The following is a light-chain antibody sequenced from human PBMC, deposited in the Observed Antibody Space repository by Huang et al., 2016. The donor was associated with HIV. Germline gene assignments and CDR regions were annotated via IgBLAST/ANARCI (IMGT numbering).Light chain of an antibody. CDR2: GAC. V-gene: IGKV3-20*01. Sequence: DIVLTQSPGTLSLSPGVRATLPCRANQAISNNYLAWYQKKPGQAPRLLISGACRRATGVPDRFSGSGSGTDFTLIISRLEPEDFAVYYCQQYGSSLLTFGGGTWVEIK. J-gene: IGKJ4*01. CDR3: QQYGSSLLT. CDR1: QAISNNY.